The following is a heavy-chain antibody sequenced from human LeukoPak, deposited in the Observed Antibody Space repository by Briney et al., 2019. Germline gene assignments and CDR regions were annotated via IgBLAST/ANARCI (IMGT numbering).Heavy chain of an antibody. CDR3: AREMTNWGSIDAFDI. CDR2: IYTSGST. CDR1: GGSLSSGSYY. J-gene: IGHJ3*02. V-gene: IGHV4-61*02. Sequence: SETLSLTCTVSGGSLSSGSYYWSWIRQPAGKGLEWIGRIYTSGSTNYNPSLKSRVTISVDTSKNQFSLKLSSVTAADTAVYYCAREMTNWGSIDAFDIWGQGTMVTVSS. D-gene: IGHD7-27*01.